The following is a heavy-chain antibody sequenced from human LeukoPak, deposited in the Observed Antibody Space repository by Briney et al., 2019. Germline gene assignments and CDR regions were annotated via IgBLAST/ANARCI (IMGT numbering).Heavy chain of an antibody. J-gene: IGHJ4*02. D-gene: IGHD3-22*01. V-gene: IGHV4-30-4*08. CDR1: GGSISRGGYY. CDR3: ARVPANYYDSSGYYYYFDY. CDR2: IYYSGST. Sequence: PSETLSLTCTVSGGSISRGGYYWTWIRQHPGKGLEWIGYIYYSGSTYYNPPLKSRVTISVDTSKNQFSLRLTSVTAADTAVYYCARVPANYYDSSGYYYYFDYWGQGTLVTVSS.